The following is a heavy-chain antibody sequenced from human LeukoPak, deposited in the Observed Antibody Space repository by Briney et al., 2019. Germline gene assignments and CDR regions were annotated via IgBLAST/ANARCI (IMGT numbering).Heavy chain of an antibody. Sequence: GGSLTLSCAASGFTFDDYAMHWVRQAPGKGLEWVSGISWNSGSIGYADSVKGPFTISRDNAKNSLYLQMTSLRAEDMALYYCAKGAGDYDYFDYWGQGTLVTVSS. CDR1: GFTFDDYA. D-gene: IGHD4-17*01. J-gene: IGHJ4*02. V-gene: IGHV3-9*03. CDR3: AKGAGDYDYFDY. CDR2: ISWNSGSI.